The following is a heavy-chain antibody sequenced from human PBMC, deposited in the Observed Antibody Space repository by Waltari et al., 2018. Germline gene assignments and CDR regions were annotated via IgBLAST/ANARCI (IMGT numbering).Heavy chain of an antibody. V-gene: IGHV4-39*07. CDR3: ARGNDYIWGSYRSSDAFDI. CDR2: IYYSGST. D-gene: IGHD3-16*02. J-gene: IGHJ3*02. Sequence: QLQLQESGPGLVKPSETLSLTCTVSGGSISSSSYYWGWIRQPPGQGLEWIGSIYYSGSTYYNPSLKSRVTISVDTSKNQFSLKLSSVTAADTAVYYCARGNDYIWGSYRSSDAFDIWGQGTMVTVSS. CDR1: GGSISSSSYY.